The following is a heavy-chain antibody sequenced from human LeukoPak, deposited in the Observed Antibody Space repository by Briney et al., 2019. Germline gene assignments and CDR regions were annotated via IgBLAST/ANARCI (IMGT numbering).Heavy chain of an antibody. J-gene: IGHJ3*02. CDR3: ARFGYYGSGAYDAFDI. D-gene: IGHD3-10*01. V-gene: IGHV4-39*07. Sequence: SETLSLTCTVSGGSISSSSYYWGWIRQPPGKGLEWIGSIYHSGSTYYNPSLKSRVTISVDTSKNQFSLKLSSVTAADTAVYYCARFGYYGSGAYDAFDIWGQGTMVTVSS. CDR1: GGSISSSSYY. CDR2: IYHSGST.